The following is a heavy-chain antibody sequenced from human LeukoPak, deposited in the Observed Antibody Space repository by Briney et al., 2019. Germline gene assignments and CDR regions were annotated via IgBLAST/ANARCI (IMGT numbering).Heavy chain of an antibody. CDR3: AKSPMTSCRGAYCYPFGS. Sequence: GGSLRLSCAASGFTLSTYAMSWVRQTPGKGLEWVAATRSSGASTYHADSVRGRFTISRDNSKNTLYLQMNILRAEDAAVYFCAKSPMTSCRGAYCYPFGSWGREHWAP. D-gene: IGHD2-21*01. CDR2: TRSSGAST. J-gene: IGHJ5*02. V-gene: IGHV3-23*01. CDR1: GFTLSTYA.